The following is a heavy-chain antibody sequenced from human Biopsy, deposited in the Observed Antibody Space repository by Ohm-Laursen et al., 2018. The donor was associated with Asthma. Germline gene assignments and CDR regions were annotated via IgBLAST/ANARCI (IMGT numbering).Heavy chain of an antibody. D-gene: IGHD2-21*02. CDR1: GGSINNFY. V-gene: IGHV4-59*07. Sequence: SDTLSLTCIVSGGSINNFYWSWIRQPPGKGLASIGNVYYRGSTNYNPSLKSRVTISIDASKNQFSLKLTSVTAADTAVYYCARGVDRVTGLLDHFDSWGQGTLVTVSS. CDR2: VYYRGST. CDR3: ARGVDRVTGLLDHFDS. J-gene: IGHJ4*02.